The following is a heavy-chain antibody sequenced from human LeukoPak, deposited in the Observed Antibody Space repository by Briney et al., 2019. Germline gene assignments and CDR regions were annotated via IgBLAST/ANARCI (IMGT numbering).Heavy chain of an antibody. Sequence: SETLSLTCTVSGGSINSYYWSWIWQPPGKGLEWLGYIYDSGSTNYNPSLQSRVTMSIDTSKNQISLQLTSVTAADTAVYYCAREAIYDSSGYYYRDAFDMWGQGTMVTVSS. J-gene: IGHJ3*02. D-gene: IGHD3-22*01. V-gene: IGHV4-59*12. CDR3: AREAIYDSSGYYYRDAFDM. CDR2: IYDSGST. CDR1: GGSINSYY.